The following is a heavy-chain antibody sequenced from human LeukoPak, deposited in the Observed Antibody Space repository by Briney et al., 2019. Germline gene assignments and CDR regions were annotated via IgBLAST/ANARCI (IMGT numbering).Heavy chain of an antibody. CDR1: GFTFSSYS. CDR2: ISSSSSYI. V-gene: IGHV3-21*01. Sequence: KSGGSLRLSCAASGFTFSSYSMNWVRQAPGKGLEWVSSISSSSSYIYYADSVKGRFTISRDNAKNSLYLQMNSLRAEDTAVYHCARVDLGTGDYWGQGTLVTVSS. CDR3: ARVDLGTGDY. D-gene: IGHD1-1*01. J-gene: IGHJ4*02.